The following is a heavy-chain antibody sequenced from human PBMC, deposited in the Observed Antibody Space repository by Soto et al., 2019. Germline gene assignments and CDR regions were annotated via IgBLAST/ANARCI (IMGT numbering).Heavy chain of an antibody. CDR2: IIPIFGTA. CDR1: GGTFSSYA. D-gene: IGHD3-22*01. J-gene: IGHJ4*02. Sequence: GASVKVSCKASGGTFSSYAISWVRQAPGQGLEWMGGIIPIFGTANYAQKFQGRVTITADESTSTAYMELSSLRSEDTAVYDCARNYYDSSGYYAFKYFDYWGQGTLVTVSS. V-gene: IGHV1-69*13. CDR3: ARNYYDSSGYYAFKYFDY.